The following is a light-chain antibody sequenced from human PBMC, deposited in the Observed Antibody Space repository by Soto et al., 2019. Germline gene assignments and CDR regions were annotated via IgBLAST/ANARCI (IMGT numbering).Light chain of an antibody. CDR3: SLYTSENAYV. CDR2: EVS. J-gene: IGLJ1*01. Sequence: QSALTQPASVSGSPGQSITLSCTGTSSDVGAYNYVSWYQQPPGTAPKLMIYEVSKRPSGVPDRFSGSKSGNTASLTISGLQAADEAAYYCSLYTSENAYVFGTGTKLTVL. V-gene: IGLV2-18*01. CDR1: SSDVGAYNY.